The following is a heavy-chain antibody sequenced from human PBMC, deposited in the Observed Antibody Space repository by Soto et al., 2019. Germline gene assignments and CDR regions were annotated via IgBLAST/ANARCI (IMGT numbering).Heavy chain of an antibody. Sequence: QVQLVQSGAEVKEPGASVKVSCKASGYTFTSYAMHWVRQAPGQRLEWMGWINAGNGNTKYSQSFQGRVTITRDTSANTAYMELSSLRSKDTAVYYCARAVPVVMSNSFDPWGQGTLVTVSS. CDR3: ARAVPVVMSNSFDP. V-gene: IGHV1-3*01. D-gene: IGHD2-2*01. J-gene: IGHJ5*02. CDR1: GYTFTSYA. CDR2: INAGNGNT.